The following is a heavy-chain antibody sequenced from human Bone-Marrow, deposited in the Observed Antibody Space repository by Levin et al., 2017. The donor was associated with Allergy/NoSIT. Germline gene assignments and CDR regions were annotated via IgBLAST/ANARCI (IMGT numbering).Heavy chain of an antibody. CDR1: GYTFTNYA. D-gene: IGHD4-17*01. J-gene: IGHJ5*02. CDR3: ARERQNDYGEYVP. CDR2: ISTHNGNP. V-gene: IGHV7-4-1*02. Sequence: KRGESLKISCKASGYTFTNYALSWVRQAPGQGLEWVGWISTHNGNPMYAQDFTGRFVFSVDTSVSTAFLQISSLRAEDTAIYYCARERQNDYGEYVPWGQGTLVTVSS.